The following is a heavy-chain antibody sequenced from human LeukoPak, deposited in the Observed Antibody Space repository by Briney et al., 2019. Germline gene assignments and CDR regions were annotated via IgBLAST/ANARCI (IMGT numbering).Heavy chain of an antibody. CDR2: ISSSGSNT. V-gene: IGHV3-23*01. J-gene: IGHJ1*01. CDR1: GFTFSSYT. CDR3: ATGIAVAHEYFQH. Sequence: GGSLRLSCAASGFTFSSYTMYWVRQAPGKGLEWVSGISSSGSNTYYADSVKGRFTISRDNSKNTLYLQMNSLRAEDTAVYYCATGIAVAHEYFQHWGQGTLVTVSS. D-gene: IGHD6-19*01.